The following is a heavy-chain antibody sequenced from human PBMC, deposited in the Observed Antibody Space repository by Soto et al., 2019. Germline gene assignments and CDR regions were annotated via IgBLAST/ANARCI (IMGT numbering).Heavy chain of an antibody. CDR1: GFTFSSYG. J-gene: IGHJ6*02. CDR3: AKDFGSGSYEDFYYGMDV. CDR2: MSYDGSIK. V-gene: IGHV3-30*18. Sequence: QVQLVESGGGVVQPGRSLRLSCAASGFTFSSYGIHWVRQAPGRGLEWVAVMSYDGSIKYYADSVKGRFTISRDNSKNTLYLQMNSLRPEDTAVYYCAKDFGSGSYEDFYYGMDVWGQVTTVTVSS. D-gene: IGHD3-10*01.